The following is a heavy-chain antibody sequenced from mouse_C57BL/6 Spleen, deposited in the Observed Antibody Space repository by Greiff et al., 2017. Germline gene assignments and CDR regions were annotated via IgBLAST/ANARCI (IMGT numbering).Heavy chain of an antibody. V-gene: IGHV5-4*03. J-gene: IGHJ4*01. CDR3: ARSSMDY. Sequence: DVMLVESGGGLVKPGGSLKLSCAASGFTFSSYAMSWVRQTPEKRLEWVATISDGGSYTYYPDNVKGRFTISRDNAKNNLYLQMSHLKSEDTAMYYCARSSMDYWGQGTSVTVSS. CDR2: ISDGGSYT. CDR1: GFTFSSYA.